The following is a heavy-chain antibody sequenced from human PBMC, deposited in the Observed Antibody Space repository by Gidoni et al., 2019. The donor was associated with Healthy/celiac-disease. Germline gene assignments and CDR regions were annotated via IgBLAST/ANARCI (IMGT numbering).Heavy chain of an antibody. CDR1: GFTFSSYA. CDR2: ISYDVSNK. CDR3: ARLRRDGYNSFDY. J-gene: IGHJ4*02. D-gene: IGHD5-12*01. Sequence: VQLVESGGGVVQPGRSLRLSCAASGFTFSSYAMHWVRQAPGKGLEWVAVISYDVSNKYYADSVKGRFTISRDNSKNTLYLQMNSLRAEDTAVYYCARLRRDGYNSFDYWGQGTLVTVSS. V-gene: IGHV3-30-3*01.